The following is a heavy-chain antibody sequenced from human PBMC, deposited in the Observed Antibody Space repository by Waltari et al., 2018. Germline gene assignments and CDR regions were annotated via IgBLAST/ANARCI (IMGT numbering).Heavy chain of an antibody. J-gene: IGHJ4*02. CDR2: IYYSVST. D-gene: IGHD6-19*01. CDR1: GGSTRSGDYY. V-gene: IGHV4-30-4*08. Sequence: QVQLQESGPGLVKPSQTLSLTCTVPGGSTRSGDYYWSWIRQPPGKGLEWIGYIYYSVSTYYNPSLKSRVTISVDTSKNQFSLKLSSVTAADTAVYYCARGEYSSGWYDYWGQGTLVTVSS. CDR3: ARGEYSSGWYDY.